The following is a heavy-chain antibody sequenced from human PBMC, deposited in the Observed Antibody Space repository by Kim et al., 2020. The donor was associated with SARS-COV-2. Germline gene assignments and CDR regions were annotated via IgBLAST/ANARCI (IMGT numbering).Heavy chain of an antibody. CDR1: GFTVSSNY. Sequence: GGSLRLSCAASGFTVSSNYMSWVRQAPGKGLEWVSVIYSGGSTYYADSVKGRFTISRHNSKNTLYLQMNSLRAEDTAVYYCARGARGAAAGGLFDYWGQGTLVTVSS. V-gene: IGHV3-53*04. CDR2: IYSGGST. D-gene: IGHD6-13*01. J-gene: IGHJ4*02. CDR3: ARGARGAAAGGLFDY.